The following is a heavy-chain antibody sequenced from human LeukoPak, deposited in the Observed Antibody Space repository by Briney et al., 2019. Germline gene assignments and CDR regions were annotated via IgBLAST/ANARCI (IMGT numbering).Heavy chain of an antibody. V-gene: IGHV3-30*02. D-gene: IGHD6-19*01. Sequence: GGSLRLSCAASGFTFSSYGMHWVRDAPGKGLEGVAFIRYDGSNKYYAGSVKGRFTISRDNSKNTLYPQMNSLRAEHTAVYYCAKDRTGIAVTPKAPHTSDYGGQGTLVTVSS. CDR3: AKDRTGIAVTPKAPHTSDY. CDR1: GFTFSSYG. J-gene: IGHJ4*02. CDR2: IRYDGSNK.